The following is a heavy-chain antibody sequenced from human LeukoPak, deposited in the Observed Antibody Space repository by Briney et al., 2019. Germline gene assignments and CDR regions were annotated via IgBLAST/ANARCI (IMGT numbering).Heavy chain of an antibody. D-gene: IGHD3-9*01. V-gene: IGHV3-30-3*01. J-gene: IGHJ1*01. CDR3: ARDGHGITIFGYFPH. CDR1: GFTFSSYA. CDR2: ISYDGSNK. Sequence: GGSLRLSCAASGFTFSSYAMHWVRQAPGKGLEWVAVISYDGSNKYYADSVKGRFTISRDNSKNTLYLQMNSLRTEDTAVYYCARDGHGITIFGYFPHWGQGTLVTVSS.